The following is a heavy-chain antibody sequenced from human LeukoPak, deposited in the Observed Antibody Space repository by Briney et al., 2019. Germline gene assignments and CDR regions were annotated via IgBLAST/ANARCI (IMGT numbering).Heavy chain of an antibody. CDR1: GASISSSNYF. Sequence: KPSETLSLTCIVSGASISSSNYFWGWIRQPPGKGLQWIGSLSYSGTTYYNLSLKSRAAISVDTSKKQFSLKLRSVTAADTAVYYCADSSGFLDRWGQGTLVTVSS. J-gene: IGHJ5*02. CDR3: ADSSGFLDR. CDR2: LSYSGTT. D-gene: IGHD3-22*01. V-gene: IGHV4-39*07.